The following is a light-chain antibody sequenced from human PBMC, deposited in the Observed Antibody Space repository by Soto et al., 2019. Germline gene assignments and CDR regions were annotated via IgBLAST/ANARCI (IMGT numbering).Light chain of an antibody. CDR2: GVS. J-gene: IGLJ2*01. Sequence: QSALTQPASVSGSPGQSITISCTGTASDIGNYNYVSWYQLHPGKAPKLLIYGVSNRPSGVSNRFSGSKSGNAASLTISGLQAEDEADYYCSSYISSTTRVFGGGTKVTVL. V-gene: IGLV2-14*01. CDR1: ASDIGNYNY. CDR3: SSYISSTTRV.